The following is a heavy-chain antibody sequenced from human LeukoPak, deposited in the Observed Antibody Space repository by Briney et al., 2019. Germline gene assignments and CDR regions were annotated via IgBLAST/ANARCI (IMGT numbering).Heavy chain of an antibody. J-gene: IGHJ4*02. V-gene: IGHV4-4*07. D-gene: IGHD4-17*01. Sequence: SETLSHTCTVSGGSISSYYWSWIRQPAGKGLEWIGRIYNSGITNYNPSLKSRVTMSMDTSMNQFSLKLRSVTAADTAVYYCARDYGDFPAYYFDYWGQGTLVTVSS. CDR1: GGSISSYY. CDR2: IYNSGIT. CDR3: ARDYGDFPAYYFDY.